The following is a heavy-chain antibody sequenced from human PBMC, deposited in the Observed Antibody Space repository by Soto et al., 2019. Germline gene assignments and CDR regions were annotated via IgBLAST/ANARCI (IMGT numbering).Heavy chain of an antibody. V-gene: IGHV3-33*01. Sequence: QVQLVESGGGVVQPGRSLRLSCAASGFTFSSYGMHWVRQAPGKGLEWVAVIWYDGSNKYYADSVKGRFTISRDNSKNPLYLQMNSLRAEDTAVYYCARDMIDYGSGSTYFDYWGQGTLVTVSS. J-gene: IGHJ4*02. CDR2: IWYDGSNK. CDR3: ARDMIDYGSGSTYFDY. CDR1: GFTFSSYG. D-gene: IGHD3-10*01.